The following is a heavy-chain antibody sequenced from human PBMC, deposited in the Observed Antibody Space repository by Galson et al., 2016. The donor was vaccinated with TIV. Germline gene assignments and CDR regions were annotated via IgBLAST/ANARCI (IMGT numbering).Heavy chain of an antibody. J-gene: IGHJ4*02. V-gene: IGHV5-51*01. D-gene: IGHD2/OR15-2a*01. CDR1: GYSFTTYW. CDR2: IYPGDSDT. CDR3: SAKPHSRHPDYFYHTCYPFDT. Sequence: QSGAEVTKPGESLKISCKGSGYSFTTYWIGWVRQMPGKGLEWMWIIYPGDSDTRYTPSFQGQVTISAAKSISPTYRRWSSLQASDTARYCCSAKPHSRHPDYFYHTCYPFDTWGQGTLVTVSS.